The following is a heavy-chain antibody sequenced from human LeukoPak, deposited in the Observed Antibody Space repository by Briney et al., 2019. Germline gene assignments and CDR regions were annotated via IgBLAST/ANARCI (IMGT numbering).Heavy chain of an antibody. CDR1: GGSIGSSNW. J-gene: IGHJ4*02. V-gene: IGHV4-4*02. D-gene: IGHD3-22*01. CDR3: ARLTYYYDSSGYSTYYYFDY. Sequence: SETLSLTCAVSGGSIGSSNWWSWVRQPPGKGLEWIGEIYHSGSTNYNPSLKSRVTISVDKSKNQFSLKLSSVTAAGTAVYYCARLTYYYDSSGYSTYYYFDYWGQGTLVTVSS. CDR2: IYHSGST.